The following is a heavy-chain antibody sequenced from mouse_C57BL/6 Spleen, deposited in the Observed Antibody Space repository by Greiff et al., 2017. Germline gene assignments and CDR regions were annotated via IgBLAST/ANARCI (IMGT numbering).Heavy chain of an antibody. V-gene: IGHV5-17*01. CDR2: ISSCSSTI. J-gene: IGHJ4*01. CDR3: ARQGSNYLYAMDY. D-gene: IGHD2-5*01. Sequence: DVQLVESGGGLVKPGASLKLSCAASGFTFTDYGMHWVRQAPEKGLEWVAYISSCSSTIYYADTVKGRVTISTDNAKNTLFLQMTRLRSEDTSMDYCARQGSNYLYAMDYWGQGTSVTVSS. CDR1: GFTFTDYG.